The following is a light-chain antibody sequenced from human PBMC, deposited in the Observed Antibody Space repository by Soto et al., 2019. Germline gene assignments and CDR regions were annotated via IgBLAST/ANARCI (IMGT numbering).Light chain of an antibody. Sequence: DIQMTQSPSSLSASVGDRVTITCRASQSSSSYLNLYQQKPWKAPKLLIYAASSLQSGAPSRLSGSGSGTDFTLTISSLQPEDFATYYCQQSYSTPPTFGQGTKVDIK. CDR1: QSSSSY. CDR2: AAS. CDR3: QQSYSTPPT. J-gene: IGKJ1*01. V-gene: IGKV1-39*01.